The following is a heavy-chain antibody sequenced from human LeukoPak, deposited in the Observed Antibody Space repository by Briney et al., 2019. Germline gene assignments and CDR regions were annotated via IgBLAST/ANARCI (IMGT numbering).Heavy chain of an antibody. J-gene: IGHJ5*02. CDR1: GYTFTGYY. V-gene: IGHV1-2*02. CDR2: INPDSGGT. CDR3: ARDLTDNWFDP. Sequence: ASVTVSCKASGYTFTGYYMHWVRQAPGQGLEWMGWINPDSGGTNYAQIFRGRVTMTRDTSISTAYMELSRLRSDDTAVYYCARDLTDNWFDPWGQGTLVTVSS. D-gene: IGHD3-9*01.